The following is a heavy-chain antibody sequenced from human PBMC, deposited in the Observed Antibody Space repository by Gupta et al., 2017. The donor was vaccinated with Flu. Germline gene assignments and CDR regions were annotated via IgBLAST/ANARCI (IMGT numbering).Heavy chain of an antibody. D-gene: IGHD2-8*02. Sequence: QVQLQESGPGLVKPSETVSLTCTVSGYSISSGYYWGWIRQPPGKGLEWIGSMYHSGSPHYNPSLKSRVAMSVDTARNQVSLGMTSVTAAETAVYYAAAYTDGWTQAFGGQGTLVTVSA. CDR1: GYSISSGYY. CDR2: MYHSGSP. J-gene: IGHJ4*02. CDR3: AAYTDGWTQAF. V-gene: IGHV4-38-2*02.